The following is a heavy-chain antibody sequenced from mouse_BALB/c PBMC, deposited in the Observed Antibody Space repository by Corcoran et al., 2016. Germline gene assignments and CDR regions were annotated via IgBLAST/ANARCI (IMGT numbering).Heavy chain of an antibody. CDR2: INTYTGEP. J-gene: IGHJ4*01. D-gene: IGHD2-4*01. Sequence: QIQLVQSGPELKKPGETVKISCKASGYTFTNYGMNWVKQAPGKGLKWMGWINTYTGEPTYADDFKGRFAFSLETSASTAYLQINNLKNEDMATYFCARGLRRRDYYAMDTWCQGTSFTVSS. CDR1: GYTFTNYG. CDR3: ARGLRRRDYYAMDT. V-gene: IGHV9-1*02.